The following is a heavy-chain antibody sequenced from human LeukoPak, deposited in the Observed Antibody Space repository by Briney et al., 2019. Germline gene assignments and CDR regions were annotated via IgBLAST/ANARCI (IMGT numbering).Heavy chain of an antibody. Sequence: LSETLSLTCAVYGGSFSGYYWSWIRQPPGKGLEWIGEINHSGSTNYNPSLKSRVTISVDTSKNQFSLKLSSVTAADTVVYYCARVPYGSGSYQDYWGQGTLVTVSS. J-gene: IGHJ4*02. D-gene: IGHD3-10*01. CDR2: INHSGST. V-gene: IGHV4-34*01. CDR1: GGSFSGYY. CDR3: ARVPYGSGSYQDY.